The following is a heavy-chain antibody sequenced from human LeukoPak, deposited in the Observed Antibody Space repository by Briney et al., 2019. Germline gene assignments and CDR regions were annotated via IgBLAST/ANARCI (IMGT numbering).Heavy chain of an antibody. Sequence: AGGSLRLSRAASGFTFSSYEMNWVRQAPGKGLEWVSYISSSGSTIYYADSVKGRFTISRDNAKNSLYLQMNSLRAEDTAVYYCARDHYYDKAFDIWGQGTMVTVSS. J-gene: IGHJ3*02. CDR3: ARDHYYDKAFDI. D-gene: IGHD3-22*01. V-gene: IGHV3-48*03. CDR1: GFTFSSYE. CDR2: ISSSGSTI.